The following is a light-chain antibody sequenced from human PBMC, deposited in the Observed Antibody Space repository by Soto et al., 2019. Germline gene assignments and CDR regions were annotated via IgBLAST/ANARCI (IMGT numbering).Light chain of an antibody. Sequence: QSALTQPRSMSGSPGQSVTISCTGTSSDVGGYNYVSWYQQHPGRAPKIIIYDVTKRPSGVPDRFSGAKSGNTASLTVSGLQAEDEADYYCCSYAGSSTWVFGGGTKLTVL. V-gene: IGLV2-11*01. CDR1: SSDVGGYNY. CDR2: DVT. J-gene: IGLJ3*02. CDR3: CSYAGSSTWV.